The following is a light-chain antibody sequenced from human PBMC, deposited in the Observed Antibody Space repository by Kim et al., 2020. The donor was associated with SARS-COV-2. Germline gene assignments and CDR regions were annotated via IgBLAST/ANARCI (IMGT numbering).Light chain of an antibody. V-gene: IGLV3-19*01. Sequence: SSELTQDPAVSVALGQTVSITCQGASLRSYFASWYQQKPGQAPVLVIFGKNNRPSGIPDRFSGSYSGNTASLTITAAQAEDEADYYCNSRDSTGNHFVFGTGTKVTVL. CDR2: GKN. J-gene: IGLJ1*01. CDR3: NSRDSTGNHFV. CDR1: SLRSYF.